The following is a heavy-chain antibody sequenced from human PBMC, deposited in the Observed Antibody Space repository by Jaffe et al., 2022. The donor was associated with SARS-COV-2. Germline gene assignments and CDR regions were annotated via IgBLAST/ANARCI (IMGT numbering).Heavy chain of an antibody. CDR3: AKVWRTWYFDH. Sequence: EVQLLGSGGGLVQPGGSLRLSCAASGFSISFYDMTWVRQAPGKGLEWVLALSRDGSGTTYADSVKGRFTISRDTSTNTLFLQMDSLRGEDTAVYYCAKVWRTWYFDHWGQGILVTVSS. D-gene: IGHD1-1*01. V-gene: IGHV3-23*01. CDR1: GFSISFYD. CDR2: LSRDGSGT. J-gene: IGHJ4*02.